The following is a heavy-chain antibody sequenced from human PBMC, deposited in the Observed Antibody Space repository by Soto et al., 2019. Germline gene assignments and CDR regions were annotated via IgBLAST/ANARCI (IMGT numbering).Heavy chain of an antibody. J-gene: IGHJ1*01. CDR3: ASSSDWPYFQH. CDR1: GFTFSSYA. Sequence: EVQLLESGGGLVQPGGSLRLSCAASGFTFSSYAMNWVRQAPGKGLEWVSTIGGSGGSTYYADSVKGRFTISRDNSKNTVFLQMNSLRAEDTAVYYCASSSDWPYFQHWGQGTLVTVSS. D-gene: IGHD6-19*01. V-gene: IGHV3-23*01. CDR2: IGGSGGST.